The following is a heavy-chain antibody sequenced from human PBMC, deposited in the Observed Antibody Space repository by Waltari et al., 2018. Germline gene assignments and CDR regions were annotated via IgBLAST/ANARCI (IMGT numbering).Heavy chain of an antibody. J-gene: IGHJ4*02. CDR2: IYYSGST. CDR1: GGSISSSSYY. V-gene: IGHV4-39*01. CDR3: ARNGESGYRDY. D-gene: IGHD5-12*01. Sequence: QLQLQESGPGLVKPSEPLSLTCTVSGGSISSSSYYWGWIRQPPGKGLEWIGSIYYSGSTYYNPSLKSRVTISVDTSKNQFSLKLSSVTAADTAVYYCARNGESGYRDYWGQGTLVTVSS.